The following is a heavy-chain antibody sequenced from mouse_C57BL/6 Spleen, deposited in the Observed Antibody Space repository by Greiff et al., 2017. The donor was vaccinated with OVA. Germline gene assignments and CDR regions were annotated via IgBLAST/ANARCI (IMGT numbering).Heavy chain of an antibody. Sequence: DVMLVESGGGLVKPGGSLKLSCAASGFTFSDYGMHWVRQAPEKGLEWVAYISSGSSTIYYADTVKGRFTISRDNAKNTLFLQMTSLRSEDTAMYYCAREERDYGSSYDYWGQGTTLTVSS. V-gene: IGHV5-17*01. CDR1: GFTFSDYG. CDR2: ISSGSSTI. J-gene: IGHJ2*01. D-gene: IGHD1-1*01. CDR3: AREERDYGSSYDY.